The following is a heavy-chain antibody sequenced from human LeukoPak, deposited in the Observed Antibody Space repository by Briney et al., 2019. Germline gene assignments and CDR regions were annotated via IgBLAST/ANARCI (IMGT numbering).Heavy chain of an antibody. CDR2: ISGSGSST. CDR3: ARAHTLYYYDSSGYYWFDP. CDR1: GFSFSSCA. D-gene: IGHD3-22*01. V-gene: IGHV3-23*01. J-gene: IGHJ5*02. Sequence: GGSLRLSCAASGFSFSSCAMSWVRQAPGKGLEWVSAISGSGSSTYYADSVKGRFTISRDNSKNTLYLQMNSLRAEDTAVYYCARAHTLYYYDSSGYYWFDPWGQGTLVTVSS.